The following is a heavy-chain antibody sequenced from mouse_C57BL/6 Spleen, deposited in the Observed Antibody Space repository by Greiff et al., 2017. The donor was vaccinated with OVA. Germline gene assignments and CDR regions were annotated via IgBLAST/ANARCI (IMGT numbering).Heavy chain of an antibody. CDR2: IYPRDGST. CDR1: GYTFTDHT. Sequence: QVQLQQSDAELVKPGASVKISCKVSGYTFTDHTIHWMKQRPEQGLEWIGYIYPRDGSTKYNEKFKGKATLTADKSSSTAYMQLNSLTSEDSAVYFCARWADGYYGGYYFDYWGQGTTLTVSS. V-gene: IGHV1-78*01. D-gene: IGHD2-3*01. CDR3: ARWADGYYGGYYFDY. J-gene: IGHJ2*01.